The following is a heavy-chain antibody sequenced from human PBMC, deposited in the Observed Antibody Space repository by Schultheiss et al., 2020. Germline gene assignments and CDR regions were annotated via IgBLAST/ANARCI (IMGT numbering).Heavy chain of an antibody. V-gene: IGHV4-61*01. J-gene: IGHJ4*02. D-gene: IGHD2-2*01. Sequence: SATLSLTCTVSGGSVSSDIYYWNWIRQPPGKGLEWIGYISYSGSTNYSPSLKSRVTISVDTSKNQFSLRLSSVTAADTAMYYCARGRYCDSTTCFFDYWGQGTLVTVSS. CDR3: ARGRYCDSTTCFFDY. CDR1: GGSVSSDIYY. CDR2: ISYSGST.